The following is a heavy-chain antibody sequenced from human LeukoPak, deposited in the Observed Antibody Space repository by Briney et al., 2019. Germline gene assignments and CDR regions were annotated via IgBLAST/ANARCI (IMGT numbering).Heavy chain of an antibody. CDR1: GGTFSSYA. CDR3: ARAPRYSSGWYGDY. J-gene: IGHJ4*02. V-gene: IGHV1-69*05. Sequence: GASVKVSCKASGGTFSSYAISWVRQAPGQGLEWMGRIIPIFGTANYAQKFQGRVTITTDESTSTAYMELSSLRSEDTAVYYCARAPRYSSGWYGDYWGQGTLVTVSS. CDR2: IIPIFGTA. D-gene: IGHD6-19*01.